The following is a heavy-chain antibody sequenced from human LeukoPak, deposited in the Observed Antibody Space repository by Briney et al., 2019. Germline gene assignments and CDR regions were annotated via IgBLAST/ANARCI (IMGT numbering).Heavy chain of an antibody. CDR1: GFTFSSYS. D-gene: IGHD5-18*01. J-gene: IGHJ4*02. Sequence: GGSLRLSCAASGFTFSSYSMNWVRQAPGKGLEWVSYINSRGTLIYYADSVKGRFTISRDNAKNSLDLQMNNLRGEDTAVYYCAIRYSYGPSLDYWGQGTLVTVSS. CDR3: AIRYSYGPSLDY. V-gene: IGHV3-48*01. CDR2: INSRGTLI.